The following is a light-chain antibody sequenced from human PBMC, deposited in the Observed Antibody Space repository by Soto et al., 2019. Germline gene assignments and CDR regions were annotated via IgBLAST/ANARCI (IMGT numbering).Light chain of an antibody. CDR1: QSISGY. Sequence: DIQMTQSPSSLSASVADRVTITCRASQSISGYLNWYQQKPGKAPKLLIYAASSLQSGVPSRFSGSGSGTDFTLTISSLQPEDFATYYCQQSYSTPWTFGQGTKVDIK. CDR3: QQSYSTPWT. V-gene: IGKV1-39*01. J-gene: IGKJ1*01. CDR2: AAS.